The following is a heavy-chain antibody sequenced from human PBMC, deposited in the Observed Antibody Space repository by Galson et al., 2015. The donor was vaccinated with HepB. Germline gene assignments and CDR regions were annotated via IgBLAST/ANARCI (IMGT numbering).Heavy chain of an antibody. Sequence: SLRLSCAASGFTFSSYGMHWVRQAPGKGLEWVAVIWYDGSNKYYADSVKGRFTISRDNSKNTLYLQMNSLRAEDTAVYYCAREWAPMVHYFDYWGQGTLVTVSS. J-gene: IGHJ4*02. CDR2: IWYDGSNK. CDR1: GFTFSSYG. CDR3: AREWAPMVHYFDY. V-gene: IGHV3-33*01. D-gene: IGHD4/OR15-4a*01.